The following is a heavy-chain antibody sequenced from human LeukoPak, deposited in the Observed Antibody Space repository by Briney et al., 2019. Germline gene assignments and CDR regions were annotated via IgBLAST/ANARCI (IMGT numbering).Heavy chain of an antibody. V-gene: IGHV3-30*04. CDR2: ISYDGSKK. Sequence: GGSLRLSCAASGFTFSTYAMHWVRQAPAKGLEWVAAISYDGSKKHYADSVKGRFTSSRDNSKNTLYLQMNSLRAEDTAVYYCPRDLLPAAGEYYFDYWGQGTLVTVSS. CDR3: PRDLLPAAGEYYFDY. J-gene: IGHJ4*02. CDR1: GFTFSTYA. D-gene: IGHD6-13*01.